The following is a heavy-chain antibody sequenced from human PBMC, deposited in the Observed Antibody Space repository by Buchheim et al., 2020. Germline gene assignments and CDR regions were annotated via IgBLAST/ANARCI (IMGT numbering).Heavy chain of an antibody. CDR1: GFTFSSYG. J-gene: IGHJ4*02. D-gene: IGHD2-15*01. CDR2: ISYDGGNK. CDR3: AKGRLRYCSGGSCYTPFDY. V-gene: IGHV3-30*18. Sequence: VQLVESGGGLVQPGGSLRLSCAASGFTFSSYGMHWVRQAPGKGLEWVAVISYDGGNKYYADSVKGRFTISRDNSKNTLYLQMNSLRAEDTAVYYCAKGRLRYCSGGSCYTPFDYWGQGTL.